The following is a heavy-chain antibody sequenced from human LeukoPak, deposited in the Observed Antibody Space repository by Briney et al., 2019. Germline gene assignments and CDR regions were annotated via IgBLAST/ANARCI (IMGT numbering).Heavy chain of an antibody. J-gene: IGHJ5*02. CDR1: GYSLSSGYY. CDR2: IYPTGST. Sequence: SETLSLTCTVSGYSLSSGYYWGWIRPPPGKGVEWIGNIYPTGSTYYNPSLKSRVTISVDTSKNQFSLKVSSVSAADTAVYYCARAYSSSWYWNWFDPWGQGTLVTVSS. D-gene: IGHD6-13*01. CDR3: ARAYSSSWYWNWFDP. V-gene: IGHV4-38-2*02.